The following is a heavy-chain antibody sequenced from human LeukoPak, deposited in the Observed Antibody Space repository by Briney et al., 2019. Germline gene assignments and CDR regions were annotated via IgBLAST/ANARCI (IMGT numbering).Heavy chain of an antibody. CDR1: GASISSCS. V-gene: IGHV4-59*01. J-gene: IGHJ1*01. D-gene: IGHD2/OR15-2a*01. Sequence: SETLSLTCVESGASISSCSWSWIRQPPGKGLEWIGYIYYSGSTNYNPSLKSRVTMSLDTSKNQCSLRLSSVTAADTAVFYCLSASFRYFQHWGQGTLVTVSS. CDR2: IYYSGST. CDR3: LSASFRYFQH.